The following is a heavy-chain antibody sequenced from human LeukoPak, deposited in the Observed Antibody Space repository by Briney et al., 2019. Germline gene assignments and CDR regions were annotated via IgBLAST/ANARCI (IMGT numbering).Heavy chain of an antibody. CDR1: GYTFTSYD. D-gene: IGHD3-22*01. J-gene: IGHJ6*03. CDR2: MNPNSGNT. CDR3: ARGHYYDSSGYRYYYYYMDV. Sequence: ASVNVSCKASGYTFTSYDINWVRQAAGQGLEWMGWMNPNSGNTGYAQKFQGRVTITRNTSISTAYMELSSLRSEDTAVYYCARGHYYDSSGYRYYYYYMDVWGKGTTVTVSS. V-gene: IGHV1-8*03.